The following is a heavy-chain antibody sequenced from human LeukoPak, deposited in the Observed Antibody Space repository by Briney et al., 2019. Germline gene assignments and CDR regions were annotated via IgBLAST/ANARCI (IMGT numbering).Heavy chain of an antibody. D-gene: IGHD2-15*01. J-gene: IGHJ3*02. V-gene: IGHV3-21*01. Sequence: GGSLRLSCAASGFTFSSYSMNWVRQAPGKGLEWVSSISSSSSYIYYADSVKGRFTISRDNAKNSLYLQMNSLRAEDTAVYYCARDGGRAHAFDIWAKGQWSPSPQ. CDR1: GFTFSSYS. CDR2: ISSSSSYI. CDR3: ARDGGRAHAFDI.